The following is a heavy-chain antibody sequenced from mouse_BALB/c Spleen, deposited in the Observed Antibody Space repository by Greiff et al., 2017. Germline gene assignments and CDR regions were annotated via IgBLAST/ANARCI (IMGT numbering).Heavy chain of an antibody. Sequence: ELVKPGASVKLSCKASGYTFTSYWINWIKQRPGQGLEWMGRIAPGSGSTYYNEMFKGKATLTVDTSSSTAYIQLSSLSSEDSAVYFWAREGGNQENDYAMDYWGEGTSVTVSS. D-gene: IGHD1-1*02. CDR3: AREGGNQENDYAMDY. J-gene: IGHJ4*01. CDR1: GYTFTSYW. V-gene: IGHV1S41*01. CDR2: IAPGSGST.